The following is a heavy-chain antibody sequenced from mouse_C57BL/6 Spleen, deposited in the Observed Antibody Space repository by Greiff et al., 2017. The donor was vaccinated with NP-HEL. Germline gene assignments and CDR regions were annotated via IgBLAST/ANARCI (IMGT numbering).Heavy chain of an antibody. Sequence: VQLQQSGPELVKPGASVKISCKASGYTFTDYYMNWVKQSHGKSLEWIGDINPNNGGTSYNQKFKGKATLTVDKSSSTAYMELRSLTSEDSAVYYCARIDYDSYFDYWGQGTTLTVSS. CDR3: ARIDYDSYFDY. J-gene: IGHJ2*01. CDR2: INPNNGGT. V-gene: IGHV1-26*01. CDR1: GYTFTDYY. D-gene: IGHD2-4*01.